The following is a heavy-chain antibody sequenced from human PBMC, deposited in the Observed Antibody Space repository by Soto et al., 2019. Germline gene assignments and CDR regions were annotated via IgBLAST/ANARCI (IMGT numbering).Heavy chain of an antibody. Sequence: GGSLRLSCAASGFTFDDYTMHWVRQAPGKGLEWVSLISCDGGRTYYADSVKGRFTISRDNSKNSLYLQMNSLRTEDPALYYCAKDIAGDGGAFDIWGQGTMVTVSS. CDR1: GFTFDDYT. V-gene: IGHV3-43*01. D-gene: IGHD3-16*01. CDR2: ISCDGGRT. CDR3: AKDIAGDGGAFDI. J-gene: IGHJ3*02.